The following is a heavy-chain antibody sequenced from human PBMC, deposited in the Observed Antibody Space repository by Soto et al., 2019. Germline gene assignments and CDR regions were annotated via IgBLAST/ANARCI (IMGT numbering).Heavy chain of an antibody. D-gene: IGHD6-19*01. CDR2: IYSGGST. J-gene: IGHJ4*02. Sequence: GGSLRLSCAASGFTFSSYAMSWVRQAPGKGLEWVSVIYSGGSTYYADSVKGRFTISRDNSKNTLYLQMNSLRAEDTAVYYCATHSSVAPNAYYFDYWGQGTLVTVSS. CDR3: ATHSSVAPNAYYFDY. CDR1: GFTFSSYA. V-gene: IGHV3-53*01.